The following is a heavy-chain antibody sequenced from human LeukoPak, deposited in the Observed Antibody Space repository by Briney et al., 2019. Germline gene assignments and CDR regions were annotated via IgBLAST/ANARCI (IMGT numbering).Heavy chain of an antibody. J-gene: IGHJ4*02. D-gene: IGHD2-15*01. CDR1: GLTFNNYW. CDR3: MGSIDY. Sequence: GGSLRLSCAASGLTFNNYWMHWVRQAPGRGLVWVSRIKTDGSSTHYADSVKGRFTISRDNAKNTVYLQMNSLRAEDTAVYYCMGSIDYWGQGTRVTVSS. CDR2: IKTDGSST. V-gene: IGHV3-74*01.